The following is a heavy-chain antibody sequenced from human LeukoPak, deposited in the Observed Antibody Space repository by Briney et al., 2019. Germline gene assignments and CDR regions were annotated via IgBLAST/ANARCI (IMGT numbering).Heavy chain of an antibody. CDR2: IKTDGSEK. D-gene: IGHD6-13*01. CDR1: GFTFSSSW. J-gene: IGHJ4*02. V-gene: IGHV3-7*02. Sequence: GGSLRLSCAASGFTFSSSWMSWVRQAPGKGLEWLANIKTDGSEKFYVDSVKGRFTISRDNAKNSLYLQMNSLRDEDTAVYYCASSTWYYWGQGTLVTVSS. CDR3: ASSTWYY.